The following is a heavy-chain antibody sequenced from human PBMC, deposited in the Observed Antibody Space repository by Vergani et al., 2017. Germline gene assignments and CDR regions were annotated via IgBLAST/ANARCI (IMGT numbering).Heavy chain of an antibody. Sequence: QVQLVQSGAEVKKPGASVKVSCKASGYTFTSYGISWVRQAPGQGLEWMGGIIPIFGTANYAQKFQGRVTITADESTSTAYMELSSLRAEDTAVYDCARGAAAAESRYFDLWGRGTLVTVSS. CDR1: GYTFTSYG. J-gene: IGHJ2*01. CDR3: ARGAAAAESRYFDL. V-gene: IGHV1-69*13. D-gene: IGHD6-13*01. CDR2: IIPIFGTA.